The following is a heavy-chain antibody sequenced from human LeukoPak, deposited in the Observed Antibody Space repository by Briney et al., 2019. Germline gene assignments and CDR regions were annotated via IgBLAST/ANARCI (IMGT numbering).Heavy chain of an antibody. CDR2: IYYSGST. D-gene: IGHD6-19*01. CDR1: GGSISSSSYY. J-gene: IGHJ4*02. Sequence: PSETLSLTCTVSGGSISSSSYYWGWIRQPPEKGLEWIGSIYYSGSTYYNPSLKSRVTISVDTSKNQFSLKLSSVTAADTAVYYCARARAVAGYFDYWGQGTLVTVSS. V-gene: IGHV4-39*07. CDR3: ARARAVAGYFDY.